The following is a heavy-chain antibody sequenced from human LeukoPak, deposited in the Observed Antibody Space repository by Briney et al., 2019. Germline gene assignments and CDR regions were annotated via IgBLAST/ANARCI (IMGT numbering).Heavy chain of an antibody. CDR3: ARDRHWGAFDF. J-gene: IGHJ3*01. D-gene: IGHD7-27*01. CDR2: ISPSGDIT. CDR1: GFTFSSYA. Sequence: GGSLRLSCAASGFTFSSYAMSWVRQAPGKGLEWVSGISPSGDITYYAESVKGRLFISRDNSGNTVYVQMNRLRAEDTAVYYCARDRHWGAFDFWGQGTMVIVPS. V-gene: IGHV3-23*01.